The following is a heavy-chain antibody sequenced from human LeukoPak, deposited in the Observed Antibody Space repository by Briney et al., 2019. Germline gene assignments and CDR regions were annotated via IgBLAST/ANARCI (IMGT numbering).Heavy chain of an antibody. Sequence: SETLSLTCTVSGVSITTYYWSWIRQPPGKGLEWIGYIYYSGSTNYNPSLKSRVTISVDTSKNQFSLKLSSVTAADTAVYYCAREPTDDAFDIWGQGTMVTVSS. V-gene: IGHV4-59*01. CDR2: IYYSGST. J-gene: IGHJ3*02. CDR1: GVSITTYY. CDR3: AREPTDDAFDI.